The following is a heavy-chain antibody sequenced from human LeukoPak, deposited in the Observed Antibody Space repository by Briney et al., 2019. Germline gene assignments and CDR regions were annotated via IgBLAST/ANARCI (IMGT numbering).Heavy chain of an antibody. J-gene: IGHJ6*03. CDR1: GFTFSGYS. D-gene: IGHD6-19*01. CDR3: ARAHGEAGRYYYYYYMDV. Sequence: PGGSLRLSCAASGFTFSGYSMNWVRQAPGKGLEWVSYISSSSSTIYYADSVKGRFTISRDNAKNSLYLQMNSLRAEDTAVYYCARAHGEAGRYYYYYYMDVWGKGTTVTISS. CDR2: ISSSSSTI. V-gene: IGHV3-48*01.